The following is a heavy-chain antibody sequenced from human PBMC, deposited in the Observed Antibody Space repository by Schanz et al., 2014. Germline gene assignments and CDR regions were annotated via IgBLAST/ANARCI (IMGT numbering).Heavy chain of an antibody. CDR1: GFTVSSNY. D-gene: IGHD2-15*01. CDR2: IVGDVTT. CDR3: ARDPGGTKTHGL. V-gene: IGHV3-66*01. Sequence: EVQLVESGGGLVQPGGSLRLSCAASGFTVSSNYMSWVRQAPGKGLEWVSAIVGDVTTYYADSVKGRFTISRDNSKNTLYLQMSGLRAEDTAVYYCARDPGGTKTHGLWGQGTLVTVSS. J-gene: IGHJ4*02.